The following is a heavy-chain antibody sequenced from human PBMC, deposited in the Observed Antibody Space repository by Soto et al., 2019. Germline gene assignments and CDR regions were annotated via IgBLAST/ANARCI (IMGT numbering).Heavy chain of an antibody. V-gene: IGHV3-30*18. CDR3: AKGGGLRFLEWLSPDY. D-gene: IGHD3-3*01. CDR1: GFTFSSNG. Sequence: QVQLAESGGGVVQPGRSLRLSCAASGFTFSSNGMHWVRQAPGKGLEWVAIISYDGSNKYYADSVKGRFTISRDNSKNTLYLQMNSLRAEDTAVYYCAKGGGLRFLEWLSPDYWGQGSLVTVSS. J-gene: IGHJ4*02. CDR2: ISYDGSNK.